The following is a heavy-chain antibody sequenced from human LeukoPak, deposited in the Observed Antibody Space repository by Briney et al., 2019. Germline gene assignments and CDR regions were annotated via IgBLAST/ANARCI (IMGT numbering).Heavy chain of an antibody. J-gene: IGHJ4*02. CDR2: ISSAGTT. CDR3: AKGIESSGSYYTSFDY. D-gene: IGHD1-26*01. V-gene: IGHV3-53*01. Sequence: GGSLRLSCAASGFTVSSSYMSWVRQAPGKGLEWVSIISSAGTTYYADSVKGRFTISRDNSKNTLSLQMNSLRAEDTAVYYCAKGIESSGSYYTSFDYWGQGTLVTVSS. CDR1: GFTVSSSY.